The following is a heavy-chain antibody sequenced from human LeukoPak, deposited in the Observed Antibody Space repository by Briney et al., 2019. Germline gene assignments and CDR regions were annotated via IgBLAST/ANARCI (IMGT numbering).Heavy chain of an antibody. V-gene: IGHV3-33*06. Sequence: GRSLRLSCAASGFTFSSYGMHWVRQAPGKGLEGGAVIWYDGSNKYYADSVKGRFTISRDNSKNTLYLQMNSLRAEDTAVYYCAKDDSGYDSGITDYWGQGTLVTVSS. D-gene: IGHD5-12*01. CDR3: AKDDSGYDSGITDY. J-gene: IGHJ4*02. CDR2: IWYDGSNK. CDR1: GFTFSSYG.